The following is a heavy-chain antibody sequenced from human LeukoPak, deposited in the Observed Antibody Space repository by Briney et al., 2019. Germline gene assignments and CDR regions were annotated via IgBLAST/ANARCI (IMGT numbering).Heavy chain of an antibody. Sequence: PSETLSLTCTVSGGSISSYYWSWIRQPPGKGLEWIGYIYYSGSTNYNPSLKSRVTISVDTSKNQFSLKLSSVTAADTAVYYCARGGINYYDSSGYYGYWGQGTLVTVSS. CDR1: GGSISSYY. D-gene: IGHD3-22*01. V-gene: IGHV4-59*01. J-gene: IGHJ4*02. CDR3: ARGGINYYDSSGYYGY. CDR2: IYYSGST.